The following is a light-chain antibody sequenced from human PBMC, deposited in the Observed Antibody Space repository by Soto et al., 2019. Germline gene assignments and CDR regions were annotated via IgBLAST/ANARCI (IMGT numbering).Light chain of an antibody. V-gene: IGKV3-20*01. Sequence: EIVLTQSPGTLSLSPGERATLSCRASQSVSSSYLAWYQQKPGQAPRLLIYGASSRATGIPDRFSGSGSGTDFTLTISRREPEDFAVDYCQQYGSSLYTFGQGTKLEIK. J-gene: IGKJ2*01. CDR1: QSVSSSY. CDR3: QQYGSSLYT. CDR2: GAS.